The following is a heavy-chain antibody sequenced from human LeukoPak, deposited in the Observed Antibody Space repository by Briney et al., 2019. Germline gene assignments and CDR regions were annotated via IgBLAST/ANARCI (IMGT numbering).Heavy chain of an antibody. Sequence: SETLSLTCTVSGGSISSYYWSWIRQPPGKGLEWIGYIYYSGSTNYNPSLKSRVTISVDTSKNQFSLKLSSMTAADTAVYYCARPDWAYYYYHAMDAWGQGTTVTVSS. CDR3: ARPDWAYYYYHAMDA. V-gene: IGHV4-59*01. D-gene: IGHD3/OR15-3a*01. J-gene: IGHJ6*02. CDR2: IYYSGST. CDR1: GGSISSYY.